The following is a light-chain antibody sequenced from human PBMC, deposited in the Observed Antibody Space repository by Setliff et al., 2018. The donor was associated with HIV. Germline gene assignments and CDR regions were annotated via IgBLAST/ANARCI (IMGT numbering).Light chain of an antibody. J-gene: IGLJ3*02. V-gene: IGLV2-14*03. Sequence: QSVLTQPASVSGSPGQSITISCIGTYSNYVSRFQQHPGKAPRLLIYDVRNRPSGVSSRFSGSRSGNTASLTISGLQTEDEADYYCKSFTDRSIWVFGGGTKVTVL. CDR2: DVR. CDR3: KSFTDRSIWV. CDR1: YSNY.